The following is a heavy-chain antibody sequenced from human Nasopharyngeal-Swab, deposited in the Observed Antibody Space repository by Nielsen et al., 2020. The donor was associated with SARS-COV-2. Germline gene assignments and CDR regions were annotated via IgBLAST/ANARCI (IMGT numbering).Heavy chain of an antibody. CDR3: ARDPSSGWYPSYYYGMDV. V-gene: IGHV3-7*01. CDR1: GFTFSSYW. Sequence: GESLKISCAASGFTFSSYWMSWVRQAPGKGLEWVANIKQDGSEKYYVDSVKGRFTISRDNAKNSLYPQMNSLRAEDTAVYYCARDPSSGWYPSYYYGMDVWGQGTTVTVSS. J-gene: IGHJ6*02. D-gene: IGHD6-19*01. CDR2: IKQDGSEK.